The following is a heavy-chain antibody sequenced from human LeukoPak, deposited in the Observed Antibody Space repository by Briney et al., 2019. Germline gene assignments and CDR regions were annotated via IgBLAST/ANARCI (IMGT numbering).Heavy chain of an antibody. J-gene: IGHJ4*02. Sequence: GGSLRPSCAASGFTFSNYAMNWVRQAPGKGLEWVAVISYDGNKKYYADSVKGRFTISRDNSKNTLYLQMNSLRAEDTAVYYCARWKSLKGTFDYWGQGTLVTVSS. D-gene: IGHD1-7*01. CDR2: ISYDGNKK. V-gene: IGHV3-30*04. CDR3: ARWKSLKGTFDY. CDR1: GFTFSNYA.